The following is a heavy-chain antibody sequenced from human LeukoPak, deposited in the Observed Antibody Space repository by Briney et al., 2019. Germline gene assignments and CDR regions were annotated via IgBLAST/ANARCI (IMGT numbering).Heavy chain of an antibody. Sequence: PSETLSLTCTVSGDSISSSDYYWGWIRQPPGKGLEWIGNIYYNGITYYNPSLKSPVTISVATSKNQFSLRLSSVTAADTAVYYCARQEADFDWLFYYFDYWGQGTLVTVSS. J-gene: IGHJ4*02. CDR2: IYYNGIT. V-gene: IGHV4-39*01. D-gene: IGHD3-9*01. CDR1: GDSISSSDYY. CDR3: ARQEADFDWLFYYFDY.